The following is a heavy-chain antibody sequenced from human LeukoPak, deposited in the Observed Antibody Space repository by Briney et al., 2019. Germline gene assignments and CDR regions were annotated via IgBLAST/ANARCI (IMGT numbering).Heavy chain of an antibody. CDR3: ARDSTPGGGTFDY. Sequence: GASVKVSCKASGYTFTGYYMHWVRQAPGQGLEWMGWINPNSGGTNYAQKFQGRVTMTRDTSISTAYMELSRLRSDDTAVYYCARDSTPGGGTFDYWGQGTLVTVSS. CDR2: INPNSGGT. CDR1: GYTFTGYY. D-gene: IGHD1-1*01. J-gene: IGHJ4*02. V-gene: IGHV1-2*02.